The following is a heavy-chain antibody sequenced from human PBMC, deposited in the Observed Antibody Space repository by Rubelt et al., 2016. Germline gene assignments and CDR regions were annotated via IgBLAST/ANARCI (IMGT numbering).Heavy chain of an antibody. CDR1: SFSISSGHY. CDR2: ISHSGSA. CDR3: ARGPSPHNWFDP. V-gene: IGHV4-38-2*02. J-gene: IGHJ5*02. Sequence: QVQLQESGPGLVKPSETLSLTCTVSSFSISSGHYWGWIRQPPGKGLEWIGSISHSGSAYYNPSLKSRITISVDTSKNQFSLKLSPGPAADTAVDYCARGPSPHNWFDPWGQGTLVTVSS.